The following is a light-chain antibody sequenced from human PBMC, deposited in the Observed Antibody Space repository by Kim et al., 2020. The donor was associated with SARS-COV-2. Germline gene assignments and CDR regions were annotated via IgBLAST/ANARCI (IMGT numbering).Light chain of an antibody. Sequence: DIQMNQSPSTLSASVGDRVTITCRASQSISSWLAWYQQKPGKAPKLLIYKASSLQSEVPSRFSGSGSGTEFTLTISSLQPDDFATYYCQQYNSYSWTFGQGTKVDIK. CDR3: QQYNSYSWT. CDR2: KAS. V-gene: IGKV1-5*03. CDR1: QSISSW. J-gene: IGKJ1*01.